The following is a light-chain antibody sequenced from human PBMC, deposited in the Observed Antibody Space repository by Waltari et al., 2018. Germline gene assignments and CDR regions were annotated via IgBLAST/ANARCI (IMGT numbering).Light chain of an antibody. CDR3: QSRRV. V-gene: IGLV6-57*02. CDR1: GGNVANNY. CDR2: EDI. J-gene: IGLJ3*02. Sequence: NFLLTQPHSVSESPGTTVTISCTGSGGNVANNYVQWYQQRPGSAPTTVIFEDIHRPSGVPSRFSGSIDRSSNSASLTISGLKTEDEAVYYCQSRRVFGGGTKLTVL.